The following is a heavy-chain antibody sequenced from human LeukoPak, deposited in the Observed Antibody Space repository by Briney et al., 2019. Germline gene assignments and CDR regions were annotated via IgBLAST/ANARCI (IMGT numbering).Heavy chain of an antibody. D-gene: IGHD3-10*01. J-gene: IGHJ4*02. V-gene: IGHV4-39*01. CDR1: GGSISSSSYY. CDR2: IYHSGSS. Sequence: SETLSPTCTVSGGSISSSSYYWGWIRQPPGKGQEWIGSIYHSGSSYYNPSLKSRVTISVDTSKNQFSLKLSSVTAADTAVYYCARHSSYYGNFDYWGQGTLVTVSS. CDR3: ARHSSYYGNFDY.